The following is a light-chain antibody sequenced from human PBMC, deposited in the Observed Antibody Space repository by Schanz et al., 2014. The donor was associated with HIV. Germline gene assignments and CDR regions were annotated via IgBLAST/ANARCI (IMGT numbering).Light chain of an antibody. CDR3: AAWDVNMNGPV. V-gene: IGLV1-40*01. CDR2: GNN. CDR1: SSNIGAGYD. J-gene: IGLJ2*01. Sequence: QSVLTQPPSVSGAPGQRVTISCAGSSSNIGAGYDVHWYHHLPGSAPKLLISGNNNRPSGVPDRFSGSRSGTSASLAITGLQAADEADYYCAAWDVNMNGPVFGGGTKLTVL.